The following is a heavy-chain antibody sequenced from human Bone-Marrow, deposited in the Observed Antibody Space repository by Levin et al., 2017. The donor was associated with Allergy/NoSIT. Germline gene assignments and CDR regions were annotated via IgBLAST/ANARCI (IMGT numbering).Heavy chain of an antibody. D-gene: IGHD2-2*01. CDR1: GYTFTGYY. CDR2: INPNSGGT. Sequence: PRASVKVSCKASGYTFTGYYIHWVRQAPGQGLEWMGWINPNSGGTNHVQKFQGRVTMTRDTSMSTAFLELSGLRSDDTALYFCAREASHCSATSCALYYFDYWGQGTLVTVSS. V-gene: IGHV1-2*02. J-gene: IGHJ4*02. CDR3: AREASHCSATSCALYYFDY.